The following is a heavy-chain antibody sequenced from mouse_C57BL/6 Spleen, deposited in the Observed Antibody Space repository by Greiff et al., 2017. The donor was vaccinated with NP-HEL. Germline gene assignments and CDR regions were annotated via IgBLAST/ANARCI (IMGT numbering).Heavy chain of an antibody. D-gene: IGHD2-2*01. Sequence: DVMLVESGGGLVQPGGSMKLSCAASGFTFSDAWMDWVRQSPEKGLEWVAEIRNKANNHATYYAESVKGRFTISRDDSKSSVYLQMNSLRAEDTGIYYCTGGIYYGYPFAYWGQGTLVTVSA. J-gene: IGHJ3*01. CDR2: IRNKANNHAT. V-gene: IGHV6-6*01. CDR1: GFTFSDAW. CDR3: TGGIYYGYPFAY.